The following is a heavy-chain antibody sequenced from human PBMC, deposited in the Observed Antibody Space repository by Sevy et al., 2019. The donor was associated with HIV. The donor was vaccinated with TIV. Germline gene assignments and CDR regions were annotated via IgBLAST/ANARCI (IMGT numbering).Heavy chain of an antibody. D-gene: IGHD3-3*01. Sequence: SETLSLTCTVSGGSISSYYWNWIRQPPGKGLEWIGYIYYSGSTNYNPSLKSRVTISVDTSKNQFSLKLSSLTAADTAVYYCARATTRDFWSGYTIDYWGQGTLVTVSS. J-gene: IGHJ4*02. V-gene: IGHV4-59*01. CDR3: ARATTRDFWSGYTIDY. CDR1: GGSISSYY. CDR2: IYYSGST.